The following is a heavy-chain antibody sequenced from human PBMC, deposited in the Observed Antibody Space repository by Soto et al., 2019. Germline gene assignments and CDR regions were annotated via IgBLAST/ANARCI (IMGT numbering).Heavy chain of an antibody. Sequence: GGSLRLSCAASGFTFSSSGMHWVRQAPGKGLEWLSVISYDGTNKYYADSVKGRFTISRDNSKNTLYLQMNSLRAEDTGVYYCAKEFHTWNYFDYWGQGTLVTVSS. CDR1: GFTFSSSG. J-gene: IGHJ4*02. CDR2: ISYDGTNK. V-gene: IGHV3-30*18. CDR3: AKEFHTWNYFDY. D-gene: IGHD1-20*01.